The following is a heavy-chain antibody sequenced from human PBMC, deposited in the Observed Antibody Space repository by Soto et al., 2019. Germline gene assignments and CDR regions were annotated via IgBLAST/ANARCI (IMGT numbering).Heavy chain of an antibody. CDR2: INLSADRT. D-gene: IGHD3-22*01. Sequence: VASVKVSCKASGYIFTNYYIHWVRQAPGQGLEWMGIINLSADRTSYAQKFQGRFTVTMDTSTSTVYMELGSLRSEDTAVYYCVRDPSSGYRSFDYWGQGTLVTAPQ. CDR3: VRDPSSGYRSFDY. CDR1: GYIFTNYY. V-gene: IGHV1-46*03. J-gene: IGHJ4*02.